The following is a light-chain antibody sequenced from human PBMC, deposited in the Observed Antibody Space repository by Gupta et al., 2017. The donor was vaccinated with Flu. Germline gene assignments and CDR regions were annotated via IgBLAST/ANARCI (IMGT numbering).Light chain of an antibody. Sequence: EIVLTQSPSTLSLSPGERATLSCRASQSVSRYLTWYQHKPGQAPRLLIFSASNRTAGIPVRFSGSGSGTEFTLTISSLQPEDSAVYYCQQRSNWPLSFGGGTKVKVK. J-gene: IGKJ4*01. CDR3: QQRSNWPLS. V-gene: IGKV3-11*01. CDR2: SAS. CDR1: QSVSRY.